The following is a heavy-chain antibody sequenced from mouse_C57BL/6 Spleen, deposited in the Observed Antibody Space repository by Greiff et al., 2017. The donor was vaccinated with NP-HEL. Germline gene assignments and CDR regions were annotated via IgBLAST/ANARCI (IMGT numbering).Heavy chain of an antibody. D-gene: IGHD1-1*01. V-gene: IGHV1-59*01. CDR1: GYTFTSYW. CDR3: ANYASYYFDY. J-gene: IGHJ2*01. CDR2: IDPSDSYT. Sequence: VQLQQPGAELVRPGTSVKLSCKASGYTFTSYWMHWVKQRPGQGLEWIGVIDPSDSYTNSNQKFKSKATLTVDPSSITAYMQLSSLTSEDSAVYYCANYASYYFDYWGQGTTLTVSS.